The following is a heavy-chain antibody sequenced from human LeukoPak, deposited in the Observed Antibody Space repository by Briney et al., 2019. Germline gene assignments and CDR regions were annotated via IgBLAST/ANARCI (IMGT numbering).Heavy chain of an antibody. CDR3: ARLKYSGSYPADY. J-gene: IGHJ4*02. D-gene: IGHD1-26*01. CDR1: GFTFSNYW. V-gene: IGHV3-7*01. CDR2: IKQDGSEK. Sequence: GGSLRLSCAASGFTFSNYWMSWVRQAPGKGLEWVANIKQDGSEKYYVDSVKGRFTISRDNAKNSLYLQMNSLRAEDTAVYYCARLKYSGSYPADYWGQGTLVTVSS.